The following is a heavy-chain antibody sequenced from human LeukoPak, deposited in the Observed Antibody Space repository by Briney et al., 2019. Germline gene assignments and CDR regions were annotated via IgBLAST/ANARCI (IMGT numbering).Heavy chain of an antibody. CDR1: GYTFTSYG. D-gene: IGHD2-2*01. CDR3: ARVGAYPETVVPAAIRGSYFDY. Sequence: GASVKVSCKASGYTFTSYGISWVRQAPGQGLEWMGWISAYNGNTNYAQKLQGRVTMTTDTSTSTAYMELRSLRSDDTAVYYCARVGAYPETVVPAAIRGSYFDYWGQGTLVTVSS. V-gene: IGHV1-18*01. J-gene: IGHJ4*02. CDR2: ISAYNGNT.